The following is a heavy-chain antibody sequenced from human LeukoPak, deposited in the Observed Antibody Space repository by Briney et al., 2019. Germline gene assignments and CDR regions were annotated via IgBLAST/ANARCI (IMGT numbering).Heavy chain of an antibody. CDR3: ARTIHSNYYGSGSNAFDI. CDR2: IIPIFGTA. D-gene: IGHD3-10*01. V-gene: IGHV1-69*01. CDR1: GGTFSSYA. J-gene: IGHJ4*02. Sequence: SVKVSCKASGGTFSSYAISWVRQAPGQGLEWMGGIIPIFGTANYAQKFQGRVTITADESTSTAYMELSSLRSEDTAVYYCARTIHSNYYGSGSNAFDIWGQGTLVTVSS.